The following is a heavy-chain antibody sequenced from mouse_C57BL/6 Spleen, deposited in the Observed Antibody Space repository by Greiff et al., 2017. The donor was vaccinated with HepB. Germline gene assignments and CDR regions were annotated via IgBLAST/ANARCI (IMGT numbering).Heavy chain of an antibody. V-gene: IGHV1-82*01. CDR2: IYPGDGDT. CDR1: GYAFSSSW. Sequence: QVQLQQSGPELVKPGASVKISCKASGYAFSSSWMNWVKQRPGKGLEWIGRIYPGDGDTNYNGKFKGKATLTADKSSSTAYMQLSSLTSEDSAVYFCARARPSYYGSSYGYFDVWGTGTTVTVSS. CDR3: ARARPSYYGSSYGYFDV. D-gene: IGHD1-1*01. J-gene: IGHJ1*03.